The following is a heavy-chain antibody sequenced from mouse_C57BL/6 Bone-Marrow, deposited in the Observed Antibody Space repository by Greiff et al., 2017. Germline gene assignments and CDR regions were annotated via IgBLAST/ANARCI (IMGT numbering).Heavy chain of an antibody. V-gene: IGHV5-6*01. CDR1: GFTFSSYG. CDR2: ISSGGSYT. J-gene: IGHJ4*01. CDR3: ARLGDYDDYYAMDY. D-gene: IGHD2-4*01. Sequence: EVQVVESGGDLVKPGGSLKLSCAASGFTFSSYGMSWVRQTPDKRLEWVATISSGGSYTYYPDSVKGRFTISRDNAKNTLYLQMSSLKSEDTAMYYCARLGDYDDYYAMDYWGQGTSVTVSS.